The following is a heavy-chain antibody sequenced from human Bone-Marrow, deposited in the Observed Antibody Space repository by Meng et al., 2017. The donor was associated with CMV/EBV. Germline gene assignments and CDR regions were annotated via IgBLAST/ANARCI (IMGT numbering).Heavy chain of an antibody. V-gene: IGHV1-2*02. CDR3: ARDLAGNSGYDLRN. CDR2: INPNSGGT. Sequence: ASVKVSCKASGYTFTGYYMHWVRQAPGQGLEWMGWINPNSGGTNYAQKFQGRVTMTRDTSISTAYMELSRLRTDDTAVYYCARDLAGNSGYDLRNWGQGTLVTVSS. CDR1: GYTFTGYY. D-gene: IGHD5-12*01. J-gene: IGHJ4*02.